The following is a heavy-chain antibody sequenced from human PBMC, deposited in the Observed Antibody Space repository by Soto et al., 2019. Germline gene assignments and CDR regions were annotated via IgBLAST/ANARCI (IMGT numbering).Heavy chain of an antibody. Sequence: ASVKVSCKASGYTFTGYYMHWVRQAPGQGLEWMGWINPNSGGTNYAQKFQGWVTMTRDTSISTAYMELSRLRSDDTAVYYCARGEGGCTSTKCYAGNSWFDPWGQGTLVTVSS. D-gene: IGHD2-2*01. J-gene: IGHJ5*02. CDR1: GYTFTGYY. CDR2: INPNSGGT. CDR3: ARGEGGCTSTKCYAGNSWFDP. V-gene: IGHV1-2*04.